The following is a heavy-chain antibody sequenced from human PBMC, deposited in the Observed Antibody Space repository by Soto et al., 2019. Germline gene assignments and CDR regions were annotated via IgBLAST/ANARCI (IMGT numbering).Heavy chain of an antibody. D-gene: IGHD6-19*01. V-gene: IGHV4-31*03. CDR3: ERDAGGWYQRRSPWFDP. Sequence: QVQLQESGPGLVKPSQTLSLTCTVSGGSISSGGYCWSWIRQQPGTGLESIGYIYSSGSAYYNTSVKGRVTISVDTSKNQISLRLSFVTAADTAVYYCERDAGGWYQRRSPWFDPWGQGTLVTVSS. J-gene: IGHJ5*02. CDR1: GGSISSGGYC. CDR2: IYSSGSA.